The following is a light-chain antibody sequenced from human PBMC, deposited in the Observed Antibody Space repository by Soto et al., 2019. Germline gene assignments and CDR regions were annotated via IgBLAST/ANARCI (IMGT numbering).Light chain of an antibody. Sequence: EIVLTQSPANLSLSPGERATLSCRASQSISSYLAWYQQNPGQAPRLLIYDASSRATGIPPRFSGSGSGTDFTLTISSLEPEDFAVYYCQQRSSGPPTFGGGTKVDIK. J-gene: IGKJ4*01. CDR2: DAS. V-gene: IGKV3-11*01. CDR1: QSISSY. CDR3: QQRSSGPPT.